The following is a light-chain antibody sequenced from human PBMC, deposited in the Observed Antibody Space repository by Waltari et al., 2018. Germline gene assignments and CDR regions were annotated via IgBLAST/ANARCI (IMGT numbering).Light chain of an antibody. V-gene: IGKV3-20*01. CDR3: QNYVRLPAT. CDR1: QSVGRY. J-gene: IGKJ1*01. CDR2: DAS. Sequence: EIVLTQSPGTLSLSPGERAILSCRASQSVGRYLSWYQQRHGQAPRLLIYDASTRATGIPDRFSGSGSGTDFSLTISRLEPEDFAVYYCQNYVRLPATFGQGTKVEIK.